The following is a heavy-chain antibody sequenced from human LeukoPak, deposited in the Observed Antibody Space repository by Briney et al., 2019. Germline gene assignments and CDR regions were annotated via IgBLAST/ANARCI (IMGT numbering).Heavy chain of an antibody. Sequence: ASVKVSCKASGGTFSSYAISWVRQAPGQGLEWMGGIIPIFGTENYAQKCQGRVTITADESTSTAYMELSSLTSEDTAVYYCAREYDSYYSMDVWGKGTTVTVSS. D-gene: IGHD3-3*01. V-gene: IGHV1-69*13. J-gene: IGHJ6*03. CDR2: IIPIFGTE. CDR1: GGTFSSYA. CDR3: AREYDSYYSMDV.